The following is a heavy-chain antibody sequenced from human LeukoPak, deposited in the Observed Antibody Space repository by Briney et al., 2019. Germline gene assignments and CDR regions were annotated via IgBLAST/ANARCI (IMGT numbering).Heavy chain of an antibody. CDR2: IIPIFGTA. Sequence: SVKVSCKASGNSISNYAVSWVRQAPGQGFEWMGGIIPIFGTADYAQKFQGRVTITADQSTSTTYMALSSLKSEDTATYYCTTRACHAGGCSSSFYYYYGLHFWGQGSTVSVSS. V-gene: IGHV1-69*13. J-gene: IGHJ6*02. CDR1: GNSISNYA. D-gene: IGHD3-16*01. CDR3: TTRACHAGGCSSSFYYYYGLHF.